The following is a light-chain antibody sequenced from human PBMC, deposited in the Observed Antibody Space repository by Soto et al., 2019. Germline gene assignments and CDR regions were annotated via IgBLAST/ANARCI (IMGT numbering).Light chain of an antibody. J-gene: IGLJ1*01. Sequence: QSVLTQPASVSGSPGQSITISCTGTSSDVGGYNYVSWYQQHPGKAPKLMIYDVSNRPSGVSDRFSGSKSGNRASLTISGLQAEDETDYYCSSYTSSNTFVFGGGTKLTVL. CDR3: SSYTSSNTFV. CDR1: SSDVGGYNY. V-gene: IGLV2-14*01. CDR2: DVS.